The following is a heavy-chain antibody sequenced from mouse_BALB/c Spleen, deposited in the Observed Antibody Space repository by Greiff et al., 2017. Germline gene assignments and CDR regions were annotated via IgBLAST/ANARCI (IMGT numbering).Heavy chain of an antibody. D-gene: IGHD2-14*01. CDR1: GYSFTGYT. CDR3: AGRRYDEKGYYAMDD. CDR2: INPYNGGT. V-gene: IGHV1-18*01. J-gene: IGHJ4*01. Sequence: VQLQQSGPELVKPGASMKISCKASGYSFTGYTMNWVKQSHGKNLEWIGLINPYNGGTSYNQKFKGKATLTVDKSSSTAYMELLSLTSEDSAVYYCAGRRYDEKGYYAMDDWGQGTSVTVSS.